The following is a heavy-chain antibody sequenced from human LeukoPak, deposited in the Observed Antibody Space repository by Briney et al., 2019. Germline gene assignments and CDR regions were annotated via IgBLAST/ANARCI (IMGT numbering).Heavy chain of an antibody. CDR3: AKSISGSYRFPLFDY. CDR2: IRYGGSNK. D-gene: IGHD1-26*01. V-gene: IGHV3-30*02. Sequence: GGSLRLSCAVSGFTFSSYGMHWVRQAPGKGLEWVAFIRYGGSNKYYADSVKGRFTISRDNSKNTLYLQMNSLRAEDTAVYYCAKSISGSYRFPLFDYWGQGTLVTVSS. CDR1: GFTFSSYG. J-gene: IGHJ4*02.